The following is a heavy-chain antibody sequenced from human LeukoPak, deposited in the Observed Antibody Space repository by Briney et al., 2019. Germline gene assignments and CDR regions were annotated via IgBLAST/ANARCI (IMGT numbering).Heavy chain of an antibody. CDR2: VYYSGST. CDR3: ARDPYSGNDGGWFDP. CDR1: GVSINSYY. Sequence: SETLSLTCTVSGVSINSYYWSWIRQPPGKGLEWIGYVYYSGSTNDNPSLKSRVTISVDTSKNQFSLKLSSVTAADTAVYYCARDPYSGNDGGWFDPWGQGTLVTVSS. J-gene: IGHJ5*02. V-gene: IGHV4-59*01. D-gene: IGHD1-26*01.